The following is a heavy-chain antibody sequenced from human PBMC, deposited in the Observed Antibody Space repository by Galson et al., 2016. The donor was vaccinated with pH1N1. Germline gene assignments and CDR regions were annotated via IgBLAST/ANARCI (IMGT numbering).Heavy chain of an antibody. J-gene: IGHJ4*01. Sequence: SVKVSCKASGFTFSNYGFSWVRPAPAHGLEWMSWISAFNGDPKYAHKVQDRLTVNTDSSTNTAYMELRSLRSYDTALYFCARQSIAARPVFFDFWGRGTQVTVSS. CDR1: GFTFSNYG. V-gene: IGHV1-18*01. CDR3: ARQSIAARPVFFDF. CDR2: ISAFNGDP. D-gene: IGHD6-6*01.